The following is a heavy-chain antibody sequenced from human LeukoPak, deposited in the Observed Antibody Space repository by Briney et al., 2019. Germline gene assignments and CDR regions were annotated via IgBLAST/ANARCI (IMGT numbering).Heavy chain of an antibody. J-gene: IGHJ3*02. V-gene: IGHV3-21*01. D-gene: IGHD3-10*01. CDR1: GFTFSSYS. Sequence: GGSLRLSCAASGFTFSSYSMNWVRQAPGKGLEWVSSISGSSSYIDYADSVRGRSTISRDNAKNSLYLQMNSLRAEDTAVYYCAKGRGAFDIWGQGTMVTVSS. CDR3: AKGRGAFDI. CDR2: ISGSSSYI.